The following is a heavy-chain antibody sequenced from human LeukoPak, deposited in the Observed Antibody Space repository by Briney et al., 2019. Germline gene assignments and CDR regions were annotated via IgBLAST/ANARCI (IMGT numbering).Heavy chain of an antibody. Sequence: ASVKVSCKDSGYTFTGYYMHWVRQAPGQGLEWMGWINPNSGGTNYAQKFQGRVTMTRDTSISTAYMELSRLRSDDTAVFSCARDCSGGSCFDYWGQGTLVTVSS. V-gene: IGHV1-2*02. J-gene: IGHJ4*02. CDR1: GYTFTGYY. CDR2: INPNSGGT. CDR3: ARDCSGGSCFDY. D-gene: IGHD2-15*01.